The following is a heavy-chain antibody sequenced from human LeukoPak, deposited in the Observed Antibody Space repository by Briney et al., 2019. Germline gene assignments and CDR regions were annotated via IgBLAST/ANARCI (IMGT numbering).Heavy chain of an antibody. Sequence: GGSLRLSCAASGFSFDDYTMHWVRQAPGKGLEWISLISGGGDITAYAGSVKGRFTISRDNNKDSLYLQMNSLRSEDTAFYYCAKDIGLHSSPTADYWGQGTLVTVSS. V-gene: IGHV3-43*01. J-gene: IGHJ4*02. CDR1: GFSFDDYT. D-gene: IGHD6-13*01. CDR2: ISGGGDIT. CDR3: AKDIGLHSSPTADY.